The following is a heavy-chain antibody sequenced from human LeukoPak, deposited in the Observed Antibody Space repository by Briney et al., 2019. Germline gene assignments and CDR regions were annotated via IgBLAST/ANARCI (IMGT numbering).Heavy chain of an antibody. CDR1: GGSISSYY. CDR2: IYYSWST. CDR3: ARGGGYASPIGY. V-gene: IGHV4-59*01. D-gene: IGHD5-12*01. Sequence: SETLSLTCTVSGGSISSYYWSWIRQPPGKGLELLGYIYYSWSTNYNPSLKSRVTISGDTSKNQFSLKLSSVSAADTAVYYCARGGGYASPIGYWGQGALVTVSS. J-gene: IGHJ4*02.